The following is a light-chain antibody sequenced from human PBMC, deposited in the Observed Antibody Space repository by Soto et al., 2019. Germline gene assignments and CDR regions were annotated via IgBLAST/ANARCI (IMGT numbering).Light chain of an antibody. J-gene: IGKJ2*01. V-gene: IGKV1-5*01. CDR1: QSISSW. CDR2: DAS. Sequence: DIPMTQSPSTLSASVGDRVTITCRASQSISSWLAWYQQKPGEAPKLLIYDASSLEGGVPSRFSGSGSGTEFTLTITSLQPDDSATYYCQQYDSFSYTFGQGTKLEIK. CDR3: QQYDSFSYT.